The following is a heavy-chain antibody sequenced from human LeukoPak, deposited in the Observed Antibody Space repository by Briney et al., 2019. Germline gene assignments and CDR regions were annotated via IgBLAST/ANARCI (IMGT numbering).Heavy chain of an antibody. CDR1: GFTFSRYS. CDR2: ISSSSSYI. V-gene: IGHV3-21*01. CDR3: AREGAKHAFDI. Sequence: NPGGSLRLSCAASGFTFSRYSMNWVRQAPGKGLEWVSSISSSSSYIYYADSVKGRFTISRDNAKNSLYLQMTSLRAEDTAVYYCAREGAKHAFDIWGQGTMVTVSS. D-gene: IGHD1-26*01. J-gene: IGHJ3*02.